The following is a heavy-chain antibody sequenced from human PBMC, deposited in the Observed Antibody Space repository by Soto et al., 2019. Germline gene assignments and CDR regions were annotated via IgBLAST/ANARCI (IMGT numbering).Heavy chain of an antibody. D-gene: IGHD6-19*01. CDR2: IDQSGGT. CDR1: GDSLSPQS. Sequence: ASQTLCLSSAVFGDSLSPQSSNGIRQSPGKSLECIGEIDQSGGTNYNPSLKSRAIISDDTSKNQFSLTLTSVTAAGTAVYYCAREDTYGWSGERLEVCGQGHAVT. CDR3: AREDTYGWSGERLEV. V-gene: IGHV4-34*01. J-gene: IGHJ6*02.